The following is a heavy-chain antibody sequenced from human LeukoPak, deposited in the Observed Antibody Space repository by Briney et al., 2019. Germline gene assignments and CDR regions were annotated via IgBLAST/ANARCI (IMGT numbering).Heavy chain of an antibody. CDR2: IYYSGST. CDR1: GGSISSYY. J-gene: IGHJ4*02. D-gene: IGHD5-24*01. V-gene: IGHV4-59*01. CDR3: ARNVEMATPTD. Sequence: SSETLSLTCTVSGGSISSYYWSWIRQPPGKGLEWIGYIYYSGSTNYNPSLKSRVTISVDTSKNQFPLKLSSVTAADTAVYYCARNVEMATPTDWGQGTLVTVSS.